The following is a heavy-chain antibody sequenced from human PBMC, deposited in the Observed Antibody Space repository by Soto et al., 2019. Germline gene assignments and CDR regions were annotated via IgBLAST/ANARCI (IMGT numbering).Heavy chain of an antibody. D-gene: IGHD3-22*01. CDR3: AKVKFYYGSRGNPPVGY. Sequence: EVQMLESGGGLVQPGGSLRLSCVASGFTFSNHAVSWVRQTPEKGLEWVSSISDSGGSPSYADSVKGRFTISRDNSRNTLYLHMNSLRVEDTAIYYCAKVKFYYGSRGNPPVGYWGQGTVVTVSS. CDR1: GFTFSNHA. J-gene: IGHJ4*02. CDR2: ISDSGGSP. V-gene: IGHV3-23*01.